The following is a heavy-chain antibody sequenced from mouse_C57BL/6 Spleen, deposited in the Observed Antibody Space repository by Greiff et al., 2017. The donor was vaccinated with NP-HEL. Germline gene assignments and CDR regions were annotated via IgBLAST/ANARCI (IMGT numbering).Heavy chain of an antibody. CDR3: ARYIYYFDY. CDR1: GYTFTDYY. CDR2: IYPGSGNT. V-gene: IGHV1-76*01. Sequence: QVQLQQSGAELVRPGASVKLSCKASGYTFTDYYINWVKQRPGQGLEWIARIYPGSGNTYYNEKFKGKATLTAEKSSSTAYMQLSSLTSEDSAVYFCARYIYYFDYWGQGTTLTSPQ. J-gene: IGHJ2*01.